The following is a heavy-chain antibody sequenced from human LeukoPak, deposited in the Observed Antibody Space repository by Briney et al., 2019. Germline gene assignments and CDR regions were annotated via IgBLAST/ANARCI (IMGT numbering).Heavy chain of an antibody. CDR2: ISGSGGST. J-gene: IGHJ4*02. CDR1: GFTFSSYA. CDR3: ATEAIGRHYDY. V-gene: IGHV3-23*01. Sequence: GGSLRLSCAASGFTFSSYAMSWVRQAPGKGLEWVSAISGSGGSTYYADSVKGRFTISRDNAKNSMYLQMDSLRDGDTAVYYCATEAIGRHYDYWGQGTLLTVSS.